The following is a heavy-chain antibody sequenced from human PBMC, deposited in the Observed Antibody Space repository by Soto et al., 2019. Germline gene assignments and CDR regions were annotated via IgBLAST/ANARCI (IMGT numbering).Heavy chain of an antibody. CDR1: GGSISSGGYY. Sequence: SETLSLTCTVSGGSISSGGYYWSWIRQHPGKGLEWIGYIYYSGSTYYNPSLKSRVTISVDTSKNQFSLKLSSVTAAGTAIYYCARGGSGRNVFDIPGQGTMVTVSS. J-gene: IGHJ3*02. CDR3: ARGGSGRNVFDI. CDR2: IYYSGST. V-gene: IGHV4-31*03. D-gene: IGHD3-3*01.